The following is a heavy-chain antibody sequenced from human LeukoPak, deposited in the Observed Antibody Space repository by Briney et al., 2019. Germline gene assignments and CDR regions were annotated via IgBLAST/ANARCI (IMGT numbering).Heavy chain of an antibody. D-gene: IGHD6-19*01. Sequence: PGGSLRLSCAASGFTFSNYAVHWVRQAPGKGLEWVALISYDGSNKYYADSVKGRFTISRDNSKNTLYLKMNTLRSEHTAVYYCARLKAVAGMSLPTDYWGQGTLVTVSS. CDR3: ARLKAVAGMSLPTDY. J-gene: IGHJ4*02. CDR1: GFTFSNYA. CDR2: ISYDGSNK. V-gene: IGHV3-30*04.